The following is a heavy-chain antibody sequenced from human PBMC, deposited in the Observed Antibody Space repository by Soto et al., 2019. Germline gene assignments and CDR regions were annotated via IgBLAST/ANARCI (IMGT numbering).Heavy chain of an antibody. Sequence: QVQLQESGPGLVKPSGTLSLTCAVSGGSITNTDWWTWVRQPPGMGLEWVGDISLSGNTNYNPSLEGRAAISLDKSRNQFSLILNSVTAADTAVYYCASRGSSGPFWGQGTLVIVSS. D-gene: IGHD3-22*01. CDR3: ASRGSSGPF. J-gene: IGHJ4*02. CDR2: ISLSGNT. CDR1: GGSITNTDW. V-gene: IGHV4-4*02.